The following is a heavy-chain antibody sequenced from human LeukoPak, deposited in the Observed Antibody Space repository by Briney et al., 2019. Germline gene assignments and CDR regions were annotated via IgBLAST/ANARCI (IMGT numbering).Heavy chain of an antibody. Sequence: SETLSLTCSVSGGYIITSDHYWGWIRQPPGKGLEWIGIIYYTGSTSTNPFFKSRVTLSVDTSKNQFSLNLTSVTAADTAVYYCARERYYYGGKTWFDPWGQGTLVTVSS. CDR3: ARERYYYGGKTWFDP. CDR1: GGYIITSDHY. J-gene: IGHJ5*02. V-gene: IGHV4-39*07. D-gene: IGHD4-23*01. CDR2: IYYTGST.